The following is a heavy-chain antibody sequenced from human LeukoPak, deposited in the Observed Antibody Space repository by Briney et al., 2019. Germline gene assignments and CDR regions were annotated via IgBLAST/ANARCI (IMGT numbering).Heavy chain of an antibody. V-gene: IGHV4-59*01. J-gene: IGHJ4*02. CDR1: GGSISSYY. CDR2: IYYSGST. Sequence: SETLSLTCTVSGGSISSYYWSWIRQPPGKGLEWIGYIYYSGSTNYNPSLKSRVTISVDTSKNQFSLKLSSVTAADTAVYYCARVEYSSSSLFDYWDQGTLVTVSS. D-gene: IGHD6-6*01. CDR3: ARVEYSSSSLFDY.